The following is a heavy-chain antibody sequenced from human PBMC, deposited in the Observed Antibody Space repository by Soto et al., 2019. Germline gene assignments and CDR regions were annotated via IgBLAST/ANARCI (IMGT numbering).Heavy chain of an antibody. CDR2: ISYDGDNK. D-gene: IGHD1-1*01. Sequence: QVQLVESGGGVVQPGRSLRLSCAASGFTFSYHALNWVRQAPGKGLEWVAVISYDGDNKYIAEAVKGRLTISRDNPNNTVSLQMNSLRPEDTAMYFCAIGTTTSAFSVMDVWGQGTTVTVSS. CDR1: GFTFSYHA. CDR3: AIGTTTSAFSVMDV. V-gene: IGHV3-30-3*01. J-gene: IGHJ6*02.